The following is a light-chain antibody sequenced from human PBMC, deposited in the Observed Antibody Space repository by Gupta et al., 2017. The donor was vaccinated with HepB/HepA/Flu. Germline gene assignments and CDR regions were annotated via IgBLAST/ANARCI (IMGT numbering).Light chain of an antibody. V-gene: IGKV3-20*01. J-gene: IGKJ2*02. CDR3: QQYGSSPCI. CDR2: GAS. CDR1: QSVSSSY. Sequence: EIVLTQSPGTLSLSPGERATLSCRASQSVSSSYLAWYQQKPGQAPRLLIYGASIRATGIPDRFSGSGSGTDFTLTISRLEPEDFAVYYCQQYGSSPCIFGQGTKLEIK.